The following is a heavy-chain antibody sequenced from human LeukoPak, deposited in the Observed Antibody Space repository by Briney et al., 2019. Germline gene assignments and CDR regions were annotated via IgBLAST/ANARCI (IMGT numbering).Heavy chain of an antibody. CDR3: VRDGEGAAISVNYWFDP. Sequence: GASVNVSCKASGFTFTSYDINWVRQASGQGLEWMGWMNPNNGNTGYAQKFQGRVTMTRDTSISTAYMELRGLRSEDTAVYYCVRDGEGAAISVNYWFDPWGQGTLVTASS. V-gene: IGHV1-8*01. D-gene: IGHD2-2*02. CDR2: MNPNNGNT. J-gene: IGHJ5*02. CDR1: GFTFTSYD.